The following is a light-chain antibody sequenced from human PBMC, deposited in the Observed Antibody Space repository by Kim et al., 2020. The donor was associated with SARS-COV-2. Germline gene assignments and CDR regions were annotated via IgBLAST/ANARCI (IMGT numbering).Light chain of an antibody. J-gene: IGKJ4*01. Sequence: DIVMTQSPDSLGVSLGERATINCKSSESVLYSSNNKNYLAWYQQKSGQPPKLLIYWASTRESGVPDRFSGSGSGTDFTLTISSLQAEDVAVYYCQQYYSTPLTLGGGTKLE. CDR2: WAS. V-gene: IGKV4-1*01. CDR3: QQYYSTPLT. CDR1: ESVLYSSNNKNY.